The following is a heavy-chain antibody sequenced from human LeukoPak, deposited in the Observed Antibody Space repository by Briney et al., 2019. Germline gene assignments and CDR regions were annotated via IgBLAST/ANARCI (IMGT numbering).Heavy chain of an antibody. D-gene: IGHD4/OR15-4a*01. J-gene: IGHJ4*02. Sequence: GGSLRLSCAASGFTVSSNYMSWVRQAPGKGLEWVSSISSSSSYIYYADSVKGRFTISRDNAKNSLYLQMNSLRAEDTAVYYCASILKSANADYWGQGTLVTVSS. V-gene: IGHV3-21*01. CDR2: ISSSSSYI. CDR3: ASILKSANADY. CDR1: GFTVSSNY.